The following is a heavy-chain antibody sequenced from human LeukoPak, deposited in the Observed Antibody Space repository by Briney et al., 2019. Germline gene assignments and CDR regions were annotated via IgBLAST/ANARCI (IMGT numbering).Heavy chain of an antibody. D-gene: IGHD3/OR15-3a*01. J-gene: IGHJ4*02. CDR1: GFTFVDYA. V-gene: IGHV3-49*03. CDR2: IRSKAYGGTT. Sequence: GGSLRLSCTASGFTFVDYAMSWFRQAPGKGLEWVGFIRSKAYGGTTEYAASVKGRFTISRDDSKSIAYLQMNSLKTEDTAVYYCTRARRFLDWTYFDYWGQGTLVTVSS. CDR3: TRARRFLDWTYFDY.